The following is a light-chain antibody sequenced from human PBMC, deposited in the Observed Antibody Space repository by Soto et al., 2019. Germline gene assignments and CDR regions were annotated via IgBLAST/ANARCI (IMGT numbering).Light chain of an antibody. J-gene: IGLJ3*02. CDR3: CSYAGSSTWV. CDR1: SSDVGSYNF. Sequence: QSALTQPASVSGSPGQSITISCPGSSSDVGSYNFVSWHQQHPGKAPKLMIYEGSKRPSGVSNRFSGSKSGNTASLTISGLQAEDEADYYCCSYAGSSTWVFGGGTKLTVL. CDR2: EGS. V-gene: IGLV2-23*01.